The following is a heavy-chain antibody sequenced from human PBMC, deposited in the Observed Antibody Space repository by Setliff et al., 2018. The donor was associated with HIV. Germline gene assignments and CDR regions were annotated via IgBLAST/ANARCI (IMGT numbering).Heavy chain of an antibody. CDR1: GGSISSGGYY. V-gene: IGHV4-31*09. CDR2: IYYSGSA. J-gene: IGHJ6*03. CDR3: NIYYYYYMDV. Sequence: PSETLSLTCTVSGGSISSGGYYWSWTRQHPGKGLEWIGYIYYSGSAYYNPSLKSRVTISVDTSKNQFSLKLSSVTAADTAVYYCNIYYYYYMDVWGKGTTVTVSS.